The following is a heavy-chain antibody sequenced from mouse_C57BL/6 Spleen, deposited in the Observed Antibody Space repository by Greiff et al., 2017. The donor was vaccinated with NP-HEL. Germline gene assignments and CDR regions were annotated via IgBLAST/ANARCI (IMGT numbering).Heavy chain of an antibody. CDR3: AREYGSSFYYYAMDY. CDR2: ISSGSSTI. V-gene: IGHV5-17*01. D-gene: IGHD1-1*01. CDR1: GFTFSDYG. Sequence: EVQRVESGGGLVKPGGSLKLSCAASGFTFSDYGMHWVRQAPEKGLEWVAYISSGSSTIYYADTVKGRFTISRDNAKNTLFLQMTSLRSEDTAMYYCAREYGSSFYYYAMDYWGQGTSVTVSS. J-gene: IGHJ4*01.